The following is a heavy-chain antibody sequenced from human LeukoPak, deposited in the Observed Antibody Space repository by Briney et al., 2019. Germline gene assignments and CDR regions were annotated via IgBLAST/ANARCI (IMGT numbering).Heavy chain of an antibody. V-gene: IGHV1-2*06. CDR2: INPNSGGT. CDR3: ARNRWFGELGSYYFDY. CDR1: GYTFTGYY. Sequence: ASVKVSCKASGYTFTGYYMHWVRQAPGQGLEWMGRINPNSGGTNYAQKFHGRVTMTRDTSISTAYMELSRLRSDDTAVYYCARNRWFGELGSYYFDYRGQGTLVTVSS. J-gene: IGHJ4*02. D-gene: IGHD3-10*01.